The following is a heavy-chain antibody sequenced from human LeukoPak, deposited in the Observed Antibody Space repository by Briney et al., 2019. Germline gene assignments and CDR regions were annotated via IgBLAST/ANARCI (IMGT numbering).Heavy chain of an antibody. J-gene: IGHJ4*02. CDR2: ISGYNGNT. D-gene: IGHD6-19*01. CDR1: GYIFSTYG. V-gene: IGHV1-18*03. CDR3: ARRRSEEFDFDC. Sequence: ASVKVSCKASGYIFSTYGISWVRQAPGQGLEWMGCISGYNGNTNHAQKLQGRVTMTTDTSTSTAYMELRSLRSDDMAVYYCARRRSEEFDFDCWGQGTLVTVSS.